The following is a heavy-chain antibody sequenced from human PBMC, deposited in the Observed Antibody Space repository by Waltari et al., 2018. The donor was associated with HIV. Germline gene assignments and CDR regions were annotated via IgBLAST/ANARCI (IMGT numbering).Heavy chain of an antibody. V-gene: IGHV3-74*01. CDR2: INTDGTYT. D-gene: IGHD3-10*01. Sequence: EVRLVESGGGLVQPGGSLRLSCVGSGFTFRSHWLHWVRQSPGKGLVWVSYINTDGTYTTYADSVKGRFTISRDNAKNTLYLQMNSLRTDDTATYYCARQTRWFGELSSDLWGQGTLVTVSS. CDR3: ARQTRWFGELSSDL. J-gene: IGHJ5*02. CDR1: GFTFRSHW.